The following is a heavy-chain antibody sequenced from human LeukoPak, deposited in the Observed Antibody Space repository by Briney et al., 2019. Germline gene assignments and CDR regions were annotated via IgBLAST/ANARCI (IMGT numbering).Heavy chain of an antibody. J-gene: IGHJ3*02. V-gene: IGHV1-18*01. Sequence: ASVKVSCKASGYTFTSYGISWVRQAPGQGLEWMGWISAYNGNTNYAQKLQGRVTMTTDTSTSTAYMELRSLRSDDTAVYCCARDQWITIFGVVTRSGADAFDIWGQGTMVTVSS. D-gene: IGHD3-3*01. CDR1: GYTFTSYG. CDR2: ISAYNGNT. CDR3: ARDQWITIFGVVTRSGADAFDI.